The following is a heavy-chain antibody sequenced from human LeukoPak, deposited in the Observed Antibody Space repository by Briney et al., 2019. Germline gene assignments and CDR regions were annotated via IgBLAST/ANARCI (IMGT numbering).Heavy chain of an antibody. Sequence: ASVKVSCKASGYTFTGYYMHWVRQAPGQGLEWMGWINPNSGGTNYAQKFQGRVTMTRDTSISTAYMELSRLRSDDPAVYYCARDLRYCSGGSCYWSGYFDYWGQGTLVTVSS. CDR2: INPNSGGT. J-gene: IGHJ4*02. V-gene: IGHV1-2*02. D-gene: IGHD2-15*01. CDR3: ARDLRYCSGGSCYWSGYFDY. CDR1: GYTFTGYY.